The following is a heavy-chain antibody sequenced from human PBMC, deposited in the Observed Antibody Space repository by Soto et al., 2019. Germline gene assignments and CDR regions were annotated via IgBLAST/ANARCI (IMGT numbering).Heavy chain of an antibody. J-gene: IGHJ4*02. CDR2: VSIGGST. CDR1: GFTFSSYA. V-gene: IGHV3-23*01. Sequence: DVQLLESGGGLVQPEGSLRLSCAASGFTFSSYAMGWVRQGPGKGLEWVAVVSIGGSTHYADSVRGRFTISRDNSKNTLSLQMNSLTAEDTAVYLCAKHRGAGGHFDYWGQGALVTVSS. D-gene: IGHD2-15*01. CDR3: AKHRGAGGHFDY.